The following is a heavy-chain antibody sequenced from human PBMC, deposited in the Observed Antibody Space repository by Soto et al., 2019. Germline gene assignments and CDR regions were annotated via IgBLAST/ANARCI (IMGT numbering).Heavy chain of an antibody. CDR1: GFTFSSYG. CDR2: IWYDGSNK. J-gene: IGHJ4*02. V-gene: IGHV3-33*01. Sequence: GGSLSLSCAASGFTFSSYGMHWVRQAPGKGLEWVAVIWYDGSNKYYADSVKGRFTISRDNSKNTLYLQMNSLRAEDTAVYYCARSRAWNDVDYWGQGTLVTVSS. D-gene: IGHD1-1*01. CDR3: ARSRAWNDVDY.